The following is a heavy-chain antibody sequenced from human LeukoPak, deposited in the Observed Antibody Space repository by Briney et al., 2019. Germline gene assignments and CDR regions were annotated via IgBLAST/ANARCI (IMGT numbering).Heavy chain of an antibody. CDR3: ARGHYGYAYLNDN. CDR2: IIPLFGTA. D-gene: IGHD3-16*01. Sequence: RASVKVSCKASGGSFKNYAFNWVRQAPGQGLEWMGGIIPLFGTATYAQRFQGRVTITTDESTSTAYMQLSSLRSDDTAVYYCARGHYGYAYLNDNWGQGTLVSVSS. J-gene: IGHJ4*02. V-gene: IGHV1-69*05. CDR1: GGSFKNYA.